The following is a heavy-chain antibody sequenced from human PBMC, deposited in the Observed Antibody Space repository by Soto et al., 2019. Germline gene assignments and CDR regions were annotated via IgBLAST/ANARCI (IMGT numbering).Heavy chain of an antibody. D-gene: IGHD6-13*01. CDR1: GGSFSGYY. V-gene: IGHV4-34*01. CDR2: INHSGST. CDR3: ARGLSRGAAAGHIDY. J-gene: IGHJ4*02. Sequence: SETLSLTCAVYGGSFSGYYWSWIRQPPGKGLEWIGEINHSGSTNYNPSLKSRVTISVDTSKNQFSLKLSSVTAADTAVYYCARGLSRGAAAGHIDYWGQGTLVTVSS.